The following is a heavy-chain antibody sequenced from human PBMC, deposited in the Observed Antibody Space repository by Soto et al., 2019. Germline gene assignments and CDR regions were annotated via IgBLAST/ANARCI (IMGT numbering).Heavy chain of an antibody. CDR3: ARDTLTRSGYCTNGVCLLGEN. CDR2: ISAYNGNT. Sequence: QVQLVQSGAEVKKPGASVKVSCKASGYTFTSYGISWVRQAPGQGLEWMGWISAYNGNTNYAQKLQGRVTMTTETSTSTAYMELRSLRSDDTAVHYCARDTLTRSGYCTNGVCLLGENWGQGTLVTVSS. CDR1: GYTFTSYG. J-gene: IGHJ4*02. V-gene: IGHV1-18*01. D-gene: IGHD2-8*01.